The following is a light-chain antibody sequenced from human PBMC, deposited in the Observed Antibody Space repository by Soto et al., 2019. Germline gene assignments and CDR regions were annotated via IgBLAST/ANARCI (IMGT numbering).Light chain of an antibody. Sequence: QSVLTQPPSVSGAPGQRLTISCAGTSSNIGAGFDVHWYQQLPGTAPKLLLYANDDRPSWVPDRFSGSTSGTSASLAITGLQAEDAADYYCQSYDNSLRAYVFGGGTKLTVL. CDR2: AND. V-gene: IGLV1-40*01. CDR1: SSNIGAGFD. CDR3: QSYDNSLRAYV. J-gene: IGLJ2*01.